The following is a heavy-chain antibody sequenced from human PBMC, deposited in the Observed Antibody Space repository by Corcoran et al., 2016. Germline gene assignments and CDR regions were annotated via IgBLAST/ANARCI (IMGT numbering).Heavy chain of an antibody. CDR3: AKDRRITMLVVVRFDY. CDR2: ISGSGGST. CDR1: GFTFSSYA. D-gene: IGHD3-22*01. Sequence: EVQLLESGGGLVQPGGSLRLSCAASGFTFSSYAMSWVRQAPGKGLEWVSAISGSGGSTYYADPVKGRFTISRDNSKNTLYLQMNSLRAEDTAVYYCAKDRRITMLVVVRFDYWGQGTLVTVSS. J-gene: IGHJ4*02. V-gene: IGHV3-23*01.